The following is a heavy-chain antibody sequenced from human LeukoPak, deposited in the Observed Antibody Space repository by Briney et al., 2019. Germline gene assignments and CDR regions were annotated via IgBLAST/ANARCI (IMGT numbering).Heavy chain of an antibody. CDR3: ARDGTYYDFWSGQKQGAFDI. CDR2: INPNSGGT. D-gene: IGHD3-3*01. V-gene: IGHV1-2*04. J-gene: IGHJ3*02. Sequence: ASVKVSCKASGYTFTGYYMRWVRQAPGQGLEWMGWINPNSGGTNYAQKFQGWVTMTRDTSISTAYMELRSLRSDDTAVYYCARDGTYYDFWSGQKQGAFDIWGQGTMVTVSS. CDR1: GYTFTGYY.